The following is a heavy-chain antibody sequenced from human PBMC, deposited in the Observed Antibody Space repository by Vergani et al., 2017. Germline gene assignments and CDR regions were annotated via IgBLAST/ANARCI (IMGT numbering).Heavy chain of an antibody. CDR1: GFTFSSYE. V-gene: IGHV3-48*03. J-gene: IGHJ4*02. Sequence: EVQLVESGGGLVQPGGSLRLSCAASGFTFSSYEMNWVRQAPGKGLEWVSYISSSGSTIYYADSVKGRFTISRDNAKNSLYLQMNSLRAEDTAVYYCARGYVYSSGWALDYWGQGTLVTVSS. D-gene: IGHD6-19*01. CDR3: ARGYVYSSGWALDY. CDR2: ISSSGSTI.